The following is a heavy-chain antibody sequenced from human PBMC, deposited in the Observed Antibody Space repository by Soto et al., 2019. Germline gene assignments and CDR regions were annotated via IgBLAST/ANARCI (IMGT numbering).Heavy chain of an antibody. J-gene: IGHJ4*02. CDR2: ISGSGGST. CDR3: AKGPGAITMVRGVTSY. V-gene: IGHV3-23*01. CDR1: GFTFSSYA. D-gene: IGHD3-10*01. Sequence: GGSLRLSCAASGFTFSSYAMSWVRQAPGQGLEWVSAISGSGGSTYYADSVKGRFTISRDNSKNTLYLQMNSLRAEDTAVYYCAKGPGAITMVRGVTSYWGQGTLVTVSS.